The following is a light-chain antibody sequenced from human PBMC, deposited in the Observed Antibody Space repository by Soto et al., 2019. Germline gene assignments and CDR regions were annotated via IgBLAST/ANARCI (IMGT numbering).Light chain of an antibody. V-gene: IGKV1-39*01. CDR3: QQTYSAQYT. CDR2: AAS. CDR1: QTISSF. J-gene: IGKJ2*01. Sequence: DIQMTQSPSSLSASVGDRVTIPCRASQTISSFLNWYQQKPGKAPKLLIFAASNLQSGVPSRFSGSGSGTDFTLTISSLQPEDFATYYCQQTYSAQYTFGQGTKLEI.